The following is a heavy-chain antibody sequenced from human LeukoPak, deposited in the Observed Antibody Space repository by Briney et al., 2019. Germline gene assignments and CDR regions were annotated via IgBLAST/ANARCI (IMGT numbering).Heavy chain of an antibody. J-gene: IGHJ5*02. Sequence: PGGSLRLSCVASGFTFTTYWMTWARQAPGKGLEWVANIKQVGSEKYYMDSVKGRFTISRDNAKDSMYLQMSSLRAEDTAVYYCARVAAAVPDQWGQGTLVTVSS. CDR3: ARVAAAVPDQ. CDR1: GFTFTTYW. D-gene: IGHD6-13*01. CDR2: IKQVGSEK. V-gene: IGHV3-7*04.